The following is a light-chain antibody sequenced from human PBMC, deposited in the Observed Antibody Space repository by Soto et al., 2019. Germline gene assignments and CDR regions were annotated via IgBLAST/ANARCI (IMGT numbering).Light chain of an antibody. CDR3: QQYYDTPWT. Sequence: EIVLTQSPGTLSLPPGERATLSCRASQSVSNNYLAWYQQKPGQAPRLLIYGASSRATGIPDRFSGSGSGTDFTLTISSLQAEDVAVYYCQQYYDTPWTFGQGTKVDIK. CDR1: QSVSNNY. V-gene: IGKV3-20*01. CDR2: GAS. J-gene: IGKJ1*01.